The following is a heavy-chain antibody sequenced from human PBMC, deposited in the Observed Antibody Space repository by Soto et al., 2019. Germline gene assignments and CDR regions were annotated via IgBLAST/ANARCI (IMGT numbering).Heavy chain of an antibody. CDR1: GGTFSSYA. J-gene: IGHJ4*02. CDR3: ARSPYSGSYSYYFDY. D-gene: IGHD1-26*01. CDR2: IIPIFGTA. Sequence: SVKVSCKASGGTFSSYAISWVRQAPGQGLEWMGGIIPIFGTANYAQKFQGRVTITADESTSTAYMELSSLRSEDTAVYYCARSPYSGSYSYYFDYWGQGTLVTVAS. V-gene: IGHV1-69*13.